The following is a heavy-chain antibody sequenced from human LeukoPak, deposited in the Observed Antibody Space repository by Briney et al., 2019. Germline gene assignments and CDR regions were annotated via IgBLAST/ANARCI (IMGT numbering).Heavy chain of an antibody. CDR2: IYYTGST. CDR3: ARLHDYGGKNFDL. V-gene: IGHV4-39*07. D-gene: IGHD4-23*01. CDR1: GGSISSSFYY. Sequence: SETLSLTCTVSGGSISSSFYYWGWIRQPPGKGLEWIGSIYYTGSTYYNPSLKSRVTISVDTSKNQFSLKLRSVTAADTAVYYCARLHDYGGKNFDLWGRGTLVTVSS. J-gene: IGHJ2*01.